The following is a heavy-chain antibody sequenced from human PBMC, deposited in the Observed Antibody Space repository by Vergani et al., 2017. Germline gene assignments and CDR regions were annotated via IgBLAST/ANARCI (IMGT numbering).Heavy chain of an antibody. CDR2: IKQDGSEK. D-gene: IGHD2-15*01. Sequence: EVQLVESGGGLVQPGGSLRLSCAASGFTFSSYWMSWVRQAPGKGLEWVANIKQDGSEKYYVDSVKGRFTISRDNAKNSLYLQMNSLRAEDTAVYYCAKWKAATAYYYYGMDVWGQGTTVTVSS. V-gene: IGHV3-7*03. J-gene: IGHJ6*02. CDR1: GFTFSSYW. CDR3: AKWKAATAYYYYGMDV.